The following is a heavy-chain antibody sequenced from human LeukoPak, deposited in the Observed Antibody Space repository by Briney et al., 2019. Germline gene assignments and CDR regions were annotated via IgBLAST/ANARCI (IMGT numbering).Heavy chain of an antibody. J-gene: IGHJ1*01. CDR1: GFTLSSYS. V-gene: IGHV3-64*01. CDR2: ISKNGRNT. D-gene: IGHD6-19*01. CDR3: ARVDSGSACAS. Sequence: GGSLRLSCAASGFTLSSYSMHWVRQAPGKGLEFVSAISKNGRNTYYGNSMKGRFTISRDISKSTLYLQMGSLRPEDMAVYYCARVDSGSACASWGQGILVTVSS.